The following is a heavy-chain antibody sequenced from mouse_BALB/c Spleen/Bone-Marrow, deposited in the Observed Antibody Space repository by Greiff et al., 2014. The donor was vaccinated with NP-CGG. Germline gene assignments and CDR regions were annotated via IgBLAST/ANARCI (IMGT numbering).Heavy chain of an antibody. D-gene: IGHD1-2*01. J-gene: IGHJ3*01. CDR1: GYTFTDHV. CDR2: IYPGSGST. V-gene: IGHV1-77*01. CDR3: ARAKDNDGKRAWFAY. Sequence: QVQLQQPGPELVKPGASVKMSCKASGYTFTDHVISWVEQRTGQGLEWIGEIYPGSGSTYHNEKFKGKATLTTDKSSNTAYMQLSSLTSEDSAVYFCARAKDNDGKRAWFAYWGQGTLVTVSA.